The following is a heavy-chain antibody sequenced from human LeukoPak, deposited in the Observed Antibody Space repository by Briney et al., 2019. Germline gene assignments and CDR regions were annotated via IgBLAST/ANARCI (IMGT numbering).Heavy chain of an antibody. CDR2: ISPDGRDK. D-gene: IGHD6-25*01. CDR1: GLTLSNYA. Sequence: GGSLRLSCAASGLTLSNYAMHWVRQAPGKGLEWVAVISPDGRDKHFADSVKGRFTISRDNSGNTLYLQMSSLRGEDTAVYYCARDLDKAAKYYFDNWGQGTLVTVSS. CDR3: ARDLDKAAKYYFDN. J-gene: IGHJ4*02. V-gene: IGHV3-30*03.